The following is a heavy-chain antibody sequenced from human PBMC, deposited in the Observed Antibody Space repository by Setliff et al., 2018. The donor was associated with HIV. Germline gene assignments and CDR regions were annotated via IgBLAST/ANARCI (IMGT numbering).Heavy chain of an antibody. CDR1: AGSIRSSTYY. CDR3: IIAYSSGWLAPMGFDS. D-gene: IGHD6-19*01. V-gene: IGHV4-39*01. Sequence: PSETLSLTCTVSAGSIRSSTYYWAWIRQPPGKGLEWIGTIYYSGSTYCNPSLKSRATISVDMSKNQFSLRLSSVTAADTAVYYCIIAYSSGWLAPMGFDSWGQGTLVTVSS. CDR2: IYYSGST. J-gene: IGHJ4*02.